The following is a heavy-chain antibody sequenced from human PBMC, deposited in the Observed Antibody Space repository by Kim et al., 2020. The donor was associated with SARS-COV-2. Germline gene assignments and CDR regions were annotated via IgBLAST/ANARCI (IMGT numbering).Heavy chain of an antibody. D-gene: IGHD2-15*01. CDR1: GFTFSSYA. CDR3: ARDHGGKGTDYYYYMDV. CDR2: ISYDGSSK. V-gene: IGHV3-30-3*01. Sequence: GGSLRLSCAASGFTFSSYAMHWVRQAPGKGLEWVAVISYDGSSKYYADSVKGRFTISRDNSKNTLYLQMNSLRAEDTAVYYCARDHGGKGTDYYYYMDVWGKGTTVTVSS. J-gene: IGHJ6*03.